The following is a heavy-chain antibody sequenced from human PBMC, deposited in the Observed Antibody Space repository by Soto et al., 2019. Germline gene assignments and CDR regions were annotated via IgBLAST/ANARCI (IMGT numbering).Heavy chain of an antibody. D-gene: IGHD1-1*01. CDR3: ARDRYNWNVSYYYYYYMDV. CDR2: IKQDGSER. V-gene: IGHV3-7*01. Sequence: GGSLRLSCAASGFTFSSYWMSWVRQAPGKGLEWVANIKQDGSERYYVDSVKGRFTISRDNAKNSLYLQMNSLRAEDTAVYYCARDRYNWNVSYYYYYYMDVWGKGTTVTVS. J-gene: IGHJ6*03. CDR1: GFTFSSYW.